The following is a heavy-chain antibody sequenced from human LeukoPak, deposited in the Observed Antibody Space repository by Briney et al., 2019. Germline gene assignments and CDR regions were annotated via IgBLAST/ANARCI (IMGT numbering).Heavy chain of an antibody. V-gene: IGHV4-31*03. CDR1: GGSISSGGLY. CDR2: IYYSERT. Sequence: PSQTLSLTCSVSGGSISSGGLYWSWIRHRPGTGLEWIGYIYYSERTYYNPSLKSRVTISVDTSKNQFSLKLSSVTAADTAVYYCARLYCSSTSRPFDHGGQGTLVT. D-gene: IGHD2-2*01. J-gene: IGHJ4*02. CDR3: ARLYCSSTSRPFDH.